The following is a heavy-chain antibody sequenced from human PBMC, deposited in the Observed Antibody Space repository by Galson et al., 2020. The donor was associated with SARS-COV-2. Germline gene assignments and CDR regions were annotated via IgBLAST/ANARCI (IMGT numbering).Heavy chain of an antibody. CDR3: ARMADGYGGYDYGSSPFDY. D-gene: IGHD5-12*01. Sequence: SGPTLVKPTQTLTLTCTYSGFSLTTSGMEGTWIRQPPGKALEWLASIDWDNDKYYSTSLKTRLTISGDTSKTQEFLTMTNMDPADTATYYCARMADGYGGYDYGSSPFDYWGKGTLVTVSS. J-gene: IGHJ4*02. V-gene: IGHV2-70*01. CDR2: IDWDNDK. CDR1: GFSLTTSGME.